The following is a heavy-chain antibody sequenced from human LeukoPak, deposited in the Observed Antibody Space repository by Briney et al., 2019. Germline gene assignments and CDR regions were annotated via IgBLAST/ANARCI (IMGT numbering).Heavy chain of an antibody. Sequence: PGGSLRLSCAASGFTFSSYAMHWVRQAPGKGLEWVAVISYDGSNKYYADPVKGRFTISRDNSKNTLYLQMNSLRAEDTAVYYCARDPRVVYYYYYGMDVWGKGTTVTVSS. J-gene: IGHJ6*04. CDR2: ISYDGSNK. V-gene: IGHV3-30*04. CDR3: ARDPRVVYYYYYGMDV. CDR1: GFTFSSYA.